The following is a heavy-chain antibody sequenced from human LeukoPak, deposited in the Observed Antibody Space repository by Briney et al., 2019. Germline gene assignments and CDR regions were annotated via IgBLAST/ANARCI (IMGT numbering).Heavy chain of an antibody. CDR1: GFTFSSYW. CDR2: IKSDGSST. CDR3: ARKDMLDY. Sequence: PGGSLRLSCAASGFTFSSYWMHWVRQAPGKGLVWVSRIKSDGSSTSYAESAEGRFTISRDNAKNTLYLQMNSLRAEDTAVYYCARKDMLDYWGQGTLVTVSS. J-gene: IGHJ4*02. V-gene: IGHV3-74*01.